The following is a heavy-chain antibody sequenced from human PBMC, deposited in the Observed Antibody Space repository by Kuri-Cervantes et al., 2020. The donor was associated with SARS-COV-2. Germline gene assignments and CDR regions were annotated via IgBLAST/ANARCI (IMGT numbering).Heavy chain of an antibody. CDR2: INHSGST. V-gene: IGHV4-34*01. Sequence: SETLSLTCAVYGGSFSGYYWSWIRQPPGKGLEWIGEINHSGSTNYNPSLKSRVTMSVDTSKNQFSLKLSSVTAADTAVYYCARDGITGTTWGGGFDPWGQGTLVTVSS. D-gene: IGHD1-7*01. CDR1: GGSFSGYY. J-gene: IGHJ5*02. CDR3: ARDGITGTTWGGGFDP.